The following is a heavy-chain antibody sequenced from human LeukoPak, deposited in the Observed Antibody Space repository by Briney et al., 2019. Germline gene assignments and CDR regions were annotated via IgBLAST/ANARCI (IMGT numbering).Heavy chain of an antibody. J-gene: IGHJ4*02. CDR1: GGTFSSYA. CDR3: ARSLQLVYYFDY. CDR2: IIPIFGTA. V-gene: IGHV1-69*06. D-gene: IGHD6-13*01. Sequence: ASVKVSSKASGGTFSSYAISWVRQAPGQGLEWMGGIIPIFGTANYAQKFQGRVTITADKSTSTAYMELSSLRSEDTAVYYCARSLQLVYYFDYWGQGTLVTVSS.